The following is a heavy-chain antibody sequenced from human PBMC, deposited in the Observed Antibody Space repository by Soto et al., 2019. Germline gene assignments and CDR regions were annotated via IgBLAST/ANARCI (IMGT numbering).Heavy chain of an antibody. CDR2: LSYDGTNK. J-gene: IGHJ4*02. V-gene: IGHV3-30*03. Sequence: QVQLVESGGGVVQPGRSLRLSCAASGFSFSSYGMHWVRQAPGKGLEWVAVLSYDGTNKFYADSVKGRFTISRDNSKSTLYLQMNSLRTEDTGLYYCAREDPAFDYWGQGTLVTVSS. CDR3: AREDPAFDY. CDR1: GFSFSSYG.